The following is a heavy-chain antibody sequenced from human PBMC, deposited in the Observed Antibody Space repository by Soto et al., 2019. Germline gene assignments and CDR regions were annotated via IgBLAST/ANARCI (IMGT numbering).Heavy chain of an antibody. D-gene: IGHD3-16*02. CDR2: INPNSGGT. CDR3: ARSRLSNPYYYYGMDV. V-gene: IGHV1-2*02. J-gene: IGHJ6*02. CDR1: GYDFTSYD. Sequence: ASVKVSCRASGYDFTSYDINWVRHAPGQGLEWMGWINPNSGGTNYAQKFQGRVTMTRDTSISTAYMELSRLRSDDTAVYYCARSRLSNPYYYYGMDVWGQGTTVTVSS.